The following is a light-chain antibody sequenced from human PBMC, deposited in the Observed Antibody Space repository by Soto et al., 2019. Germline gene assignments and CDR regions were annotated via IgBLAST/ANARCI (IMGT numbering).Light chain of an antibody. V-gene: IGKV1-6*01. Sequence: IQMTQSPSSLSASVGDRVTITCQASQDISNYLNWYQQKPGNAPKLLIYAASSLQSGVPSRFSGSGSGTDFTLTISSLQPEDFATYYCLQDYNYPWTFGQGTKVEIK. CDR1: QDISNY. J-gene: IGKJ1*01. CDR3: LQDYNYPWT. CDR2: AAS.